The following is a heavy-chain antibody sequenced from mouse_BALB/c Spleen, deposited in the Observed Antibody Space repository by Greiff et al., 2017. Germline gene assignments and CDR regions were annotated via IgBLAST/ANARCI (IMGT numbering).Heavy chain of an antibody. J-gene: IGHJ4*01. CDR2: IDPENGDT. Sequence: VQLQQSGAELVRSGASVKLSCTASGFNIKDYYMHWVKQRPEQGLEWIGWIDPENGDTEYAPKFQGKATMTADTSSNTAYLQLSSLTSEDTAVYYCNAWGQLGKNDWGQGTSVTVSS. D-gene: IGHD3-2*01. V-gene: IGHV14-4*02. CDR1: GFNIKDYY. CDR3: NAWGQLGKND.